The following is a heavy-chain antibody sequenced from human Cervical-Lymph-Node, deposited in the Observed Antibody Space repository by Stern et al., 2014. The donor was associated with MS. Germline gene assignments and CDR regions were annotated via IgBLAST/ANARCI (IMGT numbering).Heavy chain of an antibody. CDR1: GFTFDDYA. D-gene: IGHD6-13*01. Sequence: QLVESGGGLVQPGRSLRLSCAASGFTFDDYAMHWVRQAPGQGLEWGSGISWNSGSIGYADSVKGRFTISRDNAKNSLYLQMNSLRAEDTALYYCAKDLEAAAGIDFYYYYGMDVWGQGTTVTVSS. CDR2: ISWNSGSI. V-gene: IGHV3-9*01. CDR3: AKDLEAAAGIDFYYYYGMDV. J-gene: IGHJ6*02.